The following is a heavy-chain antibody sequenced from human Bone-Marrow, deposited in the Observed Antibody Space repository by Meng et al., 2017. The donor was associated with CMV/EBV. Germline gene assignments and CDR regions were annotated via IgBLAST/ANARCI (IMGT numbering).Heavy chain of an antibody. CDR2: IRYDGSNK. Sequence: GESLKISCAASGFTFSSYGMHWVRQAPGKGLEWVAFIRYDGSNKYYADSVKGRFTISRDNSKNTLYLQMNSLRAEDTAVYYCAKDTRPRVDIVATARRNYGMDVWGQGTTVTVSS. CDR3: AKDTRPRVDIVATARRNYGMDV. J-gene: IGHJ6*02. V-gene: IGHV3-30*02. D-gene: IGHD5-12*01. CDR1: GFTFSSYG.